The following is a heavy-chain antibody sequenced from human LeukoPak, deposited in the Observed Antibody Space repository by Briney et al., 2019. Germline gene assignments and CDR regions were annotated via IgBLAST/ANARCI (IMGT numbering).Heavy chain of an antibody. Sequence: SQTLSLTCTVSGGSISSGSYYWSWIRQPAGKGLEWVGRIYTSGSTNYNPSLKSRVTISVDTSKNQFSLKLSSVTAADTAVYYCARGLRGLVEDYFDYWGHGTLVTVSS. CDR2: IYTSGST. J-gene: IGHJ4*01. D-gene: IGHD6-19*01. CDR1: GGSISSGSYY. CDR3: ARGLRGLVEDYFDY. V-gene: IGHV4-61*02.